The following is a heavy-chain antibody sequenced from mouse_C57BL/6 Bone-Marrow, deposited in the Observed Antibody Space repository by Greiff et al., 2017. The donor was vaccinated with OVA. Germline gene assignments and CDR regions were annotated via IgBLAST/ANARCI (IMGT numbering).Heavy chain of an antibody. Sequence: VKLQQSGAELVRPGASVTLSCKASGYTFTDYEMHWVKQTPVHGLEWIGAIDPETGGTAYNQKFKGKAILTADKSSSTAYMELRSLTSEDSAVYYCTRSDYYGSSLYAMDYWGQGTSVTVSS. CDR3: TRSDYYGSSLYAMDY. CDR2: IDPETGGT. V-gene: IGHV1-15*01. J-gene: IGHJ4*01. CDR1: GYTFTDYE. D-gene: IGHD1-1*01.